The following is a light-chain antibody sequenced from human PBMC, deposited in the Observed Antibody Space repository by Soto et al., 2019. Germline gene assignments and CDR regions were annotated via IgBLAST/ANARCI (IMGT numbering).Light chain of an antibody. CDR2: VAS. V-gene: IGKV1-9*01. Sequence: QLTESASSLSAFVRDIVTITCRASQGISNFLAWYQQKPGQDHXLLIFVASTLQSGVPSSVSGSGSVTDFTLTITSLRSENFATYYCQHAISFPVTFGQGTLRR. CDR1: QGISNF. J-gene: IGKJ5*01. CDR3: QHAISFPVT.